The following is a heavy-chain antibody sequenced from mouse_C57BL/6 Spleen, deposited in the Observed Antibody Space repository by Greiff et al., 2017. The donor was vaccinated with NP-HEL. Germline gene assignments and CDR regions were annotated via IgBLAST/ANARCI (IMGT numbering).Heavy chain of an antibody. CDR3: ARRGYDYDRGYAMDY. J-gene: IGHJ4*01. V-gene: IGHV5-6*01. Sequence: EVHLVESGGDLVKPGGSLKLSCAASGFTFSSYGMSWVRQTPDKRLEWVATISSGGSYTYYPDSVKGRFTISRDNAKNTLYLQMSSLKSEDTAMYYCARRGYDYDRGYAMDYWGQGTSVTVSS. CDR1: GFTFSSYG. CDR2: ISSGGSYT. D-gene: IGHD2-4*01.